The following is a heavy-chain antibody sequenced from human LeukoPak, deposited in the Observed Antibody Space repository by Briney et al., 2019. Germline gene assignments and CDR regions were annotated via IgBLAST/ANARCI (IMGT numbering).Heavy chain of an antibody. Sequence: GESLQISCKGLGYDFSTYWNAWVRRRPGKGLEWMGIIYPGGSETRYDPSFQGQVTISADRSTSTAYLQWSSLRASDTAMYYCARASRDGYNQNFDHWGQGTLVTVSS. CDR3: ARASRDGYNQNFDH. D-gene: IGHD5-24*01. CDR1: GYDFSTYW. J-gene: IGHJ4*02. V-gene: IGHV5-51*01. CDR2: IYPGGSET.